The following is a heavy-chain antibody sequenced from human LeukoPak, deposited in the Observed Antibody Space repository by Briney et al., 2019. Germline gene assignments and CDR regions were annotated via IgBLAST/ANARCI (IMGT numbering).Heavy chain of an antibody. Sequence: PSETLSLTCTVSGGSISSGSYYWRWIRQPAGKGLEWIGRIYTSGSTNYNPSLKSRVTISVDTSKNQFSLKLSSVTAADTAVYYCARSGRITMIFDYWGQGTLVTVSS. CDR1: GGSISSGSYY. J-gene: IGHJ4*02. CDR3: ARSGRITMIFDY. D-gene: IGHD3-22*01. V-gene: IGHV4-61*02. CDR2: IYTSGST.